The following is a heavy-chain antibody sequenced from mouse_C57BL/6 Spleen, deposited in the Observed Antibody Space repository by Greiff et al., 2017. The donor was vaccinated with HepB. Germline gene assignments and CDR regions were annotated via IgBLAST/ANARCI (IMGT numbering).Heavy chain of an antibody. CDR1: GFSFNTYA. CDR3: VRHEFPPGDY. V-gene: IGHV10-1*01. J-gene: IGHJ2*01. CDR2: IRSKSNNYAT. Sequence: EVKLVESGGGLVQPKGSLKLSCAASGFSFNTYAMNWVRQAPGKGLEWVARIRSKSNNYATYYADSVKDRFTISRDDSESMLYLQMNNLKTEDTAMYYCVRHEFPPGDYWGQGTTLTVSS.